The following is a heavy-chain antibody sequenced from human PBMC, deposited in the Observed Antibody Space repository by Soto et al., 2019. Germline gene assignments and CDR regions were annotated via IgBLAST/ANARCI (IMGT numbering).Heavy chain of an antibody. Sequence: QIQLVQSGTEVRKPGASAKVSCNASGYTFTNNDVCWVRQTPGQGLEWMGWISPYSGKTNYARKFQGRVTMTTDTSTSTAYMEVRSLTSDDTAVYYCAREGLLLLPDYWGQGTLVTVSS. J-gene: IGHJ4*02. D-gene: IGHD3-22*01. V-gene: IGHV1-18*01. CDR1: GYTFTNND. CDR2: ISPYSGKT. CDR3: AREGLLLLPDY.